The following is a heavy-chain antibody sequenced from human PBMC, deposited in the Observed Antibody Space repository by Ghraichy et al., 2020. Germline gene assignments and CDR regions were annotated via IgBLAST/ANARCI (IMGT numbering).Heavy chain of an antibody. J-gene: IGHJ4*02. CDR1: GFSLSTSGMR. D-gene: IGHD3-9*01. CDR2: INWDDDK. Sequence: SGPTLVKPTQTLTLTCTFSGFSLSTSGMRVSWIRQPPGKALEWLARINWDDDKFYNTSLKTRLTISKDTSRNQVVLTMTNMDPVDTATYYCARTRPHDWAFDSWGQGTLVTVSS. V-gene: IGHV2-70*04. CDR3: ARTRPHDWAFDS.